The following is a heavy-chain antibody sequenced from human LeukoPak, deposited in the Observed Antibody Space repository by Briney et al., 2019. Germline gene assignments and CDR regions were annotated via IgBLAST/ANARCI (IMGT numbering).Heavy chain of an antibody. D-gene: IGHD6-13*01. CDR2: ISGSGGST. CDR3: AKQYSSSSGVFDY. J-gene: IGHJ4*02. CDR1: GFAFSSYA. V-gene: IGHV3-23*01. Sequence: GGSLRLSCAASGFAFSSYAMSWVRQAPVKGLEWVSAISGSGGSTYYADSVKGRFTISRDNSKNTLYLQMNSLRAEDTAVYYRAKQYSSSSGVFDYWGQGTLVTVSS.